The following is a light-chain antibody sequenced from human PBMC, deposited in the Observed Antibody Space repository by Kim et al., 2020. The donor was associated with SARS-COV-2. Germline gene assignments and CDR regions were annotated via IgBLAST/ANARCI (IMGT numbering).Light chain of an antibody. CDR1: QNVTSSY. CDR2: GAS. V-gene: IGKV3-20*01. CDR3: QQYGSSHT. J-gene: IGKJ5*01. Sequence: EIVLTQSPGTLSLSPGERATLSCRASQNVTSSYLAWYQQTPGQAPTLLIYGASSRATGIPDRFSGSGSGTDFTLTITRLEPEDFAVYYCQQYGSSHTFGQGTRLEIK.